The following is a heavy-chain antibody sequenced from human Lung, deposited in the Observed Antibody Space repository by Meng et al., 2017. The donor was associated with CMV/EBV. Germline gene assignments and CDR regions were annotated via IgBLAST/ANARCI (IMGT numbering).Heavy chain of an antibody. CDR2: FVNNVDT. D-gene: IGHD3-10*01. CDR3: ARGTPGRSYSDY. CDR1: GYTFASYG. J-gene: IGHJ4*02. Sequence: QGQLVQSGAGVKKPGASVRVSCDASGYTFASYGISWLRQAPGQGLEWMGWFVNNVDTYSAQKFQGRVTMTTDTHTSTAFMELRSLRSDDTAVYYCARGTPGRSYSDYWGQGTLVTVSS. V-gene: IGHV1-18*01.